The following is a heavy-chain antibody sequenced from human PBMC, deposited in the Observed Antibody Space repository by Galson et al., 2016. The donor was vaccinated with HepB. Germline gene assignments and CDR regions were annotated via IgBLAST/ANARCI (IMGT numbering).Heavy chain of an antibody. CDR3: ARDKGSGTYYNPGLDYYGMDV. J-gene: IGHJ6*02. CDR2: VNSDEKIT. V-gene: IGHV3-74*01. CDR1: GFTFDVHW. D-gene: IGHD3-10*01. Sequence: LRLSCAASGFTFDVHWMHWVRQAPGRGLVWVSRVNSDEKITNYADSVKGRFTISRDNAINTLYLQMNSLRAEDTAVYYCARDKGSGTYYNPGLDYYGMDVWGQGTTVTVSS.